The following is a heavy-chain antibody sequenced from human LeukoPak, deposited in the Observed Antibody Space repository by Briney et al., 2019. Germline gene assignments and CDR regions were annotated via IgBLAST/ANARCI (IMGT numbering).Heavy chain of an antibody. V-gene: IGHV4-4*07. Sequence: SETLSLTCTVSGGSISSYYWSWIRQPAGKGLEWIGRIYTSGTTNYNPSLRGRGTMSVDTSKKKFSLKLAYVTAADTAGDYCAGAYGYLPPIPDYWGQGTLVTVSS. D-gene: IGHD5-12*01. CDR2: IYTSGTT. CDR1: GGSISSYY. CDR3: AGAYGYLPPIPDY. J-gene: IGHJ4*02.